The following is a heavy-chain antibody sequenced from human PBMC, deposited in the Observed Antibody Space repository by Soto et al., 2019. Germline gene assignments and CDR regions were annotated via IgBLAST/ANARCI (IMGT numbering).Heavy chain of an antibody. CDR2: ISSTSATI. Sequence: HPGGSLRLSCAASGFTFNSYSMNWVRQAPGEGLEWISYISSTSATIYYADSVQGRFTVSRDNARNSLFLQMSGLRDDDTAVYYCARVRRLEEVRFDAWGQGVLVTVSS. CDR3: ARVRRLEEVRFDA. J-gene: IGHJ5*02. V-gene: IGHV3-48*02. CDR1: GFTFNSYS. D-gene: IGHD1-1*01.